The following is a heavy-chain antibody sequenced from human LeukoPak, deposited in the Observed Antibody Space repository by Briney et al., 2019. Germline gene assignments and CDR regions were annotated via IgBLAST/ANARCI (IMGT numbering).Heavy chain of an antibody. CDR3: ARELGVSRAFDI. D-gene: IGHD6-6*01. V-gene: IGHV3-21*05. CDR1: GFTFSSYE. J-gene: IGHJ3*02. Sequence: GGSLRLSCAASGFTFSSYEMNWVRQTPGKGLQRVSYMRRGSDYKAYEDSVKGRFTISRDNGKNSLYLQMNSLTAEDTAVYYCARELGVSRAFDIWGQGTMVTVSS. CDR2: MRRGSDYK.